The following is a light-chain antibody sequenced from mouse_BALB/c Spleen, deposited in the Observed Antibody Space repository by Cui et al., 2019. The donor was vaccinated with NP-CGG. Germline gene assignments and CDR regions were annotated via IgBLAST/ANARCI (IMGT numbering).Light chain of an antibody. CDR1: TRAVTTSNY. J-gene: IGLJ1*01. CDR3: ALWYSNHWV. Sequence: QAVVTQESALTTSPGETVTLTCRSSTRAVTTSNYANWVQEKPDHLFTGLIGGTNNRAPGVPASFSGSLIGDKAALTITGAQTEDEAIYFCALWYSNHWVFGGGTKLTVL. V-gene: IGLV1*01. CDR2: GTN.